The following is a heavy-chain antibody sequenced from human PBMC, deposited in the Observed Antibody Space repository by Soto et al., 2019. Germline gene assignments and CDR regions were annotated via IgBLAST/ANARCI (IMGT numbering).Heavy chain of an antibody. Sequence: GGSLRLSCAASGFTFSSYAMSWVRQAPGKGLEWVSAISGSGGSTYYADSVKGRFTISRDNSKNTLYLQMNSLRAEDTAVYYCAKGPRAVVPAAQLFDYWGQGTLVTVPS. CDR1: GFTFSSYA. V-gene: IGHV3-23*01. J-gene: IGHJ4*02. CDR2: ISGSGGST. D-gene: IGHD2-2*01. CDR3: AKGPRAVVPAAQLFDY.